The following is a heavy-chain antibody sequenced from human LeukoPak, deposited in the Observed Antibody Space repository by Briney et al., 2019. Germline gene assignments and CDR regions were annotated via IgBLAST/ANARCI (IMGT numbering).Heavy chain of an antibody. D-gene: IGHD6-6*01. J-gene: IGHJ6*02. V-gene: IGHV1-3*01. CDR3: ASQYSSSSLDLYYYYYGMDV. CDR1: GYTFTSYA. Sequence: ASVKVSCKASGYTFTSYAMHWVRQAPGQRLEWMGWINAGNGNTKYSQKFQGRVTITRDTSESTAYMELSSLRSEDTAVYYCASQYSSSSLDLYYYYYGMDVWGQGTTVTVSS. CDR2: INAGNGNT.